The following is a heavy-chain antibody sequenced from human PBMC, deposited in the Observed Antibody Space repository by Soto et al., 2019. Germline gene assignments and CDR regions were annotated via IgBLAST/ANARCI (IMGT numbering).Heavy chain of an antibody. CDR1: GFTFSNYV. Sequence: QVHLVESGGGVVQPGRSLRLSCAASGFTFSNYVMHWVRQAPGKGLEWVAVISKKENNTYSADSVKGRFSISRDNSKNTLYLQMNTLRAEDTAVYYCARDPRVFIKGFDLWGQGTMVTVSS. J-gene: IGHJ3*01. CDR2: ISKKENNT. D-gene: IGHD3-22*01. V-gene: IGHV3-30-3*01. CDR3: ARDPRVFIKGFDL.